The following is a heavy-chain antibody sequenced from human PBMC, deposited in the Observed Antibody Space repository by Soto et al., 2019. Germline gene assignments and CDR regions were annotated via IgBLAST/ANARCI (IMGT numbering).Heavy chain of an antibody. Sequence: QVQLEQSGAEVKKPGASVKVSCKAYGYTFSTYGISWVRQAPGQGLEWMGWIGGHNANTKYAGRFQGRVTMTTDPSTSTAYMEVRSLRSDDTAVYYCARDSGSSLDNWGQGTLVTVSS. J-gene: IGHJ4*02. CDR3: ARDSGSSLDN. D-gene: IGHD1-26*01. CDR1: GYTFSTYG. V-gene: IGHV1-18*01. CDR2: IGGHNANT.